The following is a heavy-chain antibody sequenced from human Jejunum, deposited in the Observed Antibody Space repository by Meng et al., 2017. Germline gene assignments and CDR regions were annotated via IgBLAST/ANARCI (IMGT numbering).Heavy chain of an antibody. CDR2: INTDGSST. D-gene: IGHD2-2*01. CDR3: ARQYCSSNTCYYDA. Sequence: GGSLRLSCAASGFTFSSSWMHWVRQAPGEGLVWVSRINTDGSSTTYADSVKGRFTISRDNAKNTLNLQMNSLRAEDTAVYFCARQYCSSNTCYYDAWGQGTLVTVSS. CDR1: GFTFSSSW. V-gene: IGHV3-74*01. J-gene: IGHJ5*02.